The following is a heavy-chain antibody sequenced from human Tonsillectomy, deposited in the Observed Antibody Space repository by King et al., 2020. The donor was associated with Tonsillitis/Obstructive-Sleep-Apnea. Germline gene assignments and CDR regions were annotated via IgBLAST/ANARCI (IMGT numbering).Heavy chain of an antibody. Sequence: VQLQQWGEGLLKPSETLSLTCAVYGGSFSGYYWSWIRQPPGKALEWIGEINHGGSTRYNPSLKSRVTISLDSSKNQFSLKLNSMTAADTAVYYCARGDLLTGYYASTDFDYWGQGTLVTVSS. J-gene: IGHJ4*02. CDR3: ARGDLLTGYYASTDFDY. D-gene: IGHD3-9*01. CDR2: INHGGST. V-gene: IGHV4-34*01. CDR1: GGSFSGYY.